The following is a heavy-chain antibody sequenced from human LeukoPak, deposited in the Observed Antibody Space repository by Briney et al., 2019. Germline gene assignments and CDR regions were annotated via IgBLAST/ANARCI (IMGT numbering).Heavy chain of an antibody. J-gene: IGHJ4*02. V-gene: IGHV3-53*01. CDR2: IYTGGTT. CDR3: ARDAYGKYFFDY. CDR1: GFTVSSNY. Sequence: GGSLRLSCAASGFTVSSNYMSWVRQAPGKGLEWVSVIYTGGTTYYADSVKGRFTIPRDNSKNTLYLQMNSLRAEDTAVYYCARDAYGKYFFDYWGQGTLVTVSS. D-gene: IGHD2-21*01.